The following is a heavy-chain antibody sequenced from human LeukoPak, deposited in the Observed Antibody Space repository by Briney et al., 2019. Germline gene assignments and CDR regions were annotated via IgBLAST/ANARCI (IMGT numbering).Heavy chain of an antibody. CDR2: IIPIFGTA. Sequence: GSSVKVSCKASGGTFSSYAISWVRQAPGQGLEWMGGIIPIFGTANYAQKFQGRVTITADESTSTAYMELSSLRSEDTAVYYCARGPRLIAVAGTSFYYYYMDVWGKGTTVTVSS. CDR3: ARGPRLIAVAGTSFYYYYMDV. D-gene: IGHD6-19*01. V-gene: IGHV1-69*01. CDR1: GGTFSSYA. J-gene: IGHJ6*03.